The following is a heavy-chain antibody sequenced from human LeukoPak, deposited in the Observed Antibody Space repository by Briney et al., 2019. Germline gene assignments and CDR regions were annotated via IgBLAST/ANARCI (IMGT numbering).Heavy chain of an antibody. CDR2: ISDGSRDT. CDR3: AKNPFVGYGSDYFDD. D-gene: IGHD3-10*01. V-gene: IGHV3-23*01. CDR1: GFTFSSFT. J-gene: IGHJ4*02. Sequence: GGSLRLSCATSGFTFSSFTMNWVRQAPGKGLEWVSTISDGSRDTYYADSVKGRFTISRDNSKNTLYLQMDSLRAEDTAVYYCAKNPFVGYGSDYFDDWGQGTLVTVSS.